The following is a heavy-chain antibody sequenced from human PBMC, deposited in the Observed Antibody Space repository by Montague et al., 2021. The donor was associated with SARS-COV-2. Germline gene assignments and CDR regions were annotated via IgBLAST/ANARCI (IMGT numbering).Heavy chain of an antibody. J-gene: IGHJ4*02. CDR1: GDSISDYY. CDR3: ARHALGYFDWLNEGYFDY. Sequence: SETLSLTCTVSGDSISDYYWSWIRQPPGMGLEWIGYIFRSGATNYNPPLKSRVTISIDTSKNQFSLKLSSVTAADTAVYYCARHALGYFDWLNEGYFDYWGQGTLVTVSS. V-gene: IGHV4-59*08. D-gene: IGHD3-9*01. CDR2: IFRSGAT.